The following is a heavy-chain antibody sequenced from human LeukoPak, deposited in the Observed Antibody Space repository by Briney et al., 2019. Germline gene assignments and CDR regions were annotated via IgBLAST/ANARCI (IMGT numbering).Heavy chain of an antibody. J-gene: IGHJ3*02. CDR3: AKGYIVVVPAAIDAFDI. V-gene: IGHV3-30-3*01. CDR1: GFTFSSYA. Sequence: PGGSLRLSCAASGFTFSSYAMHWVRQAPGKGLEWVAVISYDGSNKYYADSVKGRFTISRDNSKNTLYLQMNSLRAEDTAVYYCAKGYIVVVPAAIDAFDIWGQGTMVTVSS. CDR2: ISYDGSNK. D-gene: IGHD2-2*01.